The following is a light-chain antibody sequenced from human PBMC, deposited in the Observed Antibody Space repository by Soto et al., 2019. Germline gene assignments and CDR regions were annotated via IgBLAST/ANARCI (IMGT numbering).Light chain of an antibody. Sequence: DFVMTQAPGSLAVSLGERATINCKSSQSVLYNSNYKNHLGWFQQEPGHPPKLLIYGASFRPSGVPDRFSGSGSGTDFTLTISRLQAEDVAVYYCQQYYSIPFTFGQGTKLEI. CDR2: GAS. V-gene: IGKV4-1*01. CDR1: QSVLYNSNYKNH. CDR3: QQYYSIPFT. J-gene: IGKJ2*01.